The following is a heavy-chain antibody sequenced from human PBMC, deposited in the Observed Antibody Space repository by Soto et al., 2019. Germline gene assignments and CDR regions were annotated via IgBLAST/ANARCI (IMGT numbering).Heavy chain of an antibody. CDR3: ARLGQSTFDY. J-gene: IGHJ4*02. V-gene: IGHV4-39*01. CDR2: IYYSGST. Sequence: LQTLCLTCTVSDGSIISSSYYWGWIRQPPGKGLEWIGSIYYSGSTYYNPSLKSRVTISVDTSKNQFSLKLSSVTAADTAVYYCARLGQSTFDYWGKGTLVTVSS. CDR1: DGSIISSSYY.